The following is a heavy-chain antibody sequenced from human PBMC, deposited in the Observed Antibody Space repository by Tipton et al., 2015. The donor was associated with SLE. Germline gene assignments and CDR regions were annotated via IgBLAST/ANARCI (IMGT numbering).Heavy chain of an antibody. Sequence: LSLTCTVSGGSIRSSRHFWGWIRQPPGKGLEWIGVLYYSGNTYYNPSLKSPVTITVDMSKNQFSLRLISVTAADTAVYYCARGCSSSTCEPFYFFGMDVWGQGTTVTVSS. CDR1: GGSIRSSRHF. D-gene: IGHD2-2*01. V-gene: IGHV4-39*07. CDR2: LYYSGNT. CDR3: ARGCSSSTCEPFYFFGMDV. J-gene: IGHJ6*02.